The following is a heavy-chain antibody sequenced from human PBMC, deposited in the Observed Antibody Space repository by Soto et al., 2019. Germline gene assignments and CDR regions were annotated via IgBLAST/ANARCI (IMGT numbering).Heavy chain of an antibody. CDR2: IYYSGST. D-gene: IGHD6-19*01. Sequence: PSETLSLTCTVSGGSISIYYWSWIRQPPGKGLEWIGYIYYSGSTNYNPSLKSRVTISVDTSKNQFSLKLSSVTAADTAVYYCARTYSSGWYGYWGQGTLVTVSS. CDR3: ARTYSSGWYGY. CDR1: GGSISIYY. J-gene: IGHJ4*02. V-gene: IGHV4-59*01.